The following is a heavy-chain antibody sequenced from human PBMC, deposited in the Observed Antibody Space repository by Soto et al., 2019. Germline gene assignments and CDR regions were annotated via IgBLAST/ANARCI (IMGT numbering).Heavy chain of an antibody. V-gene: IGHV3-23*01. CDR1: GFTFSSYA. D-gene: IGHD3-16*01. CDR3: AKHYYDYVWGSNYYFDY. CDR2: ISGSGGST. Sequence: GGSLRLSCAASGFTFSSYAMSWVRQAPGKGLEWVSAISGSGGSTYYADSVKGRFTISRDNSKNTLYLQMNSPRAEDTAVYYCAKHYYDYVWGSNYYFDYWGQGTLVTVSS. J-gene: IGHJ4*02.